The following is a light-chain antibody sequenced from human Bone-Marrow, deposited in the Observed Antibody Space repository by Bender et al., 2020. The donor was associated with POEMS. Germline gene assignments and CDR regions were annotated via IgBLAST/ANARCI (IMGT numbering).Light chain of an antibody. Sequence: SSVLTQSPSVSVAPGQTARIICGGNNIGSKTVFWYYQKAGQAPELVVYDDSDRPSGIPDRFSGSKSGNTASLTISELQSEDEALYYCSAWDDSLSGWVFGGGTKLTVL. CDR1: NIGSKT. CDR3: SAWDDSLSGWV. J-gene: IGLJ3*02. V-gene: IGLV3-21*02. CDR2: DDS.